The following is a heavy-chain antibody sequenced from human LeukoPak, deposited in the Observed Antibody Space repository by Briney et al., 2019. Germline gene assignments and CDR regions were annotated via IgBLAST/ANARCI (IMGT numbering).Heavy chain of an antibody. CDR1: GFTFSSYW. D-gene: IGHD3-9*01. CDR2: IKQDGSEK. CDR3: ARGSTLRYFDWFNTT. Sequence: GGSLRLSCAASGFTFSSYWMSWVRQAPGKGLEWVANIKQDGSEKYYVDSVKGRFTISRDNAKNSLYLQMNSLRAEDTAVYYCARGSTLRYFDWFNTTWGQGTLVTVYS. J-gene: IGHJ5*02. V-gene: IGHV3-7*01.